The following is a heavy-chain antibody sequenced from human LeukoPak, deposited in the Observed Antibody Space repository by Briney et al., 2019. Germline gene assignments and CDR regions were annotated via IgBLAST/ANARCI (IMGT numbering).Heavy chain of an antibody. CDR3: ATDHHSGYFDY. Sequence: ASVKVSCKASGGTFSSYAISWVRQAPGQGLEWMGGIIPIFGTANYAQKFQGRVTITADESTSTAYMELSSLRSEDTAVYYCATDHHSGYFDYWGQGTLVTVSS. CDR1: GGTFSSYA. D-gene: IGHD2-8*02. CDR2: IIPIFGTA. J-gene: IGHJ4*02. V-gene: IGHV1-69*13.